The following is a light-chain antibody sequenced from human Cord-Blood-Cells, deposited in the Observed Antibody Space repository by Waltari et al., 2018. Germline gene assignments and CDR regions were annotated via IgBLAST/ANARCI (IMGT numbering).Light chain of an antibody. J-gene: IGKJ2*01. CDR2: CAS. CDR3: QQYYSTHT. V-gene: IGKV4-1*01. Sequence: DIVMTPSPDSLAVSLGERATINCKSSQSVLYSSNNKNYLAWYQQKPGQPPKLLIYCASTRESGVPDRFSGSGSGTDFTLTISSLQAEDVAVYYCQQYYSTHTFGQGTKLEIK. CDR1: QSVLYSSNNKNY.